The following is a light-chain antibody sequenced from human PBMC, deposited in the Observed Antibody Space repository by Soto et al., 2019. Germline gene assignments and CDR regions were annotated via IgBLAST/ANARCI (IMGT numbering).Light chain of an antibody. CDR3: MQVLQTPLT. J-gene: IGKJ4*01. CDR1: QSLLQRNGYNY. V-gene: IGKV2-28*01. CDR2: LGS. Sequence: DIVLTQSPLSLPVTPGEPASISCRSSQSLLQRNGYNYLDWYLQKPGQSPQLLIYLGSNRASGVPDRFSGSRSCTDFTLKITRVEAEDAGIYYCMQVLQTPLTFGGGTKVQI.